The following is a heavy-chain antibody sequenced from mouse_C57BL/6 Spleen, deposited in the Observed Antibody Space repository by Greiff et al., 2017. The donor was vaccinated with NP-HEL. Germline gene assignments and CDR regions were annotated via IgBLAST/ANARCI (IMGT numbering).Heavy chain of an antibody. D-gene: IGHD2-10*01. V-gene: IGHV1-80*01. CDR3: ARSEAYYGNYEGFAY. CDR1: GYAFSSYW. Sequence: QVQLQQSGAELVKPGASVKISCKASGYAFSSYWMNWVKQRPGKGLEWIGQIYPGDGDTNYHGKFKGKATLTAAKSSSTAYMQLSSLTSEDSAVYFCARSEAYYGNYEGFAYWGQGTLVTVSA. J-gene: IGHJ3*01. CDR2: IYPGDGDT.